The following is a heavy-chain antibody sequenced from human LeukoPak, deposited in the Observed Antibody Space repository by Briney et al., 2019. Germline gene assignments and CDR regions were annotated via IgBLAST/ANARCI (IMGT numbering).Heavy chain of an antibody. Sequence: ASVKVSCKASGYTFTSYGISWVRQAPGQGLEWMGWISAYNGNTNYAQKLQGRVTMTTDTSTSTAYMELRSLRSDDTAVYYCARDQRGRVGGYSYGIFDYWGQGTMVTVSS. V-gene: IGHV1-18*01. CDR3: ARDQRGRVGGYSYGIFDY. CDR2: ISAYNGNT. J-gene: IGHJ4*02. CDR1: GYTFTSYG. D-gene: IGHD5-18*01.